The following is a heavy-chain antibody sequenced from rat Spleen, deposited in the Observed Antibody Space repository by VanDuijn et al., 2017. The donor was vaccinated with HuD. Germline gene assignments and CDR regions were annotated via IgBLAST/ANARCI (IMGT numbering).Heavy chain of an antibody. CDR1: GLSFSNYD. CDR2: ISYEGSST. V-gene: IGHV5-22*01. J-gene: IGHJ2*01. D-gene: IGHD5-1*01. Sequence: EVQLVESGGGLVQPGRSMKLSCAASGLSFSNYDMAWVRQAPKKGLEWVASISYEGSSTYYGDSVKGRFTISRDNAKTTLYLQMNSLTSEDTATYYCARLGDYWGQGVMVTVSS. CDR3: ARLGDY.